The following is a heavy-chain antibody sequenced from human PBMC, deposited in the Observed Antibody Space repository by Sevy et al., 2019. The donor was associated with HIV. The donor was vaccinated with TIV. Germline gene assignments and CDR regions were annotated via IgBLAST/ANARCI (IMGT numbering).Heavy chain of an antibody. CDR1: GYTFTNYA. Sequence: ASVKVSCKASGYTFTNYAMNWVRQAPGQGLQWMGWINTNTGNPTYAQAFTGRFVFSLDTSVSTSYLKISSLKAGDTAVYYCTRGFIGYNSGDAFDIWGQGTMVTVSS. CDR3: TRGFIGYNSGDAFDI. J-gene: IGHJ3*02. V-gene: IGHV7-4-1*02. D-gene: IGHD5-12*01. CDR2: INTNTGNP.